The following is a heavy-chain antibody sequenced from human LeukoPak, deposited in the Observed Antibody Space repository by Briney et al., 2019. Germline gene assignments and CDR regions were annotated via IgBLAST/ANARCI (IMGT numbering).Heavy chain of an antibody. CDR2: IYHSGTT. V-gene: IGHV4-28*01. CDR1: GYSITSSSW. CDR3: ARKENVYYYFDY. Sequence: SETLSLTCAVSGYSITSSSWWGRIRQPPGKGLEWIGYIYHSGTTYYNPSLQSRVTMSVDTSKNQFSLKLSSVTAVDTAAYYCARKENVYYYFDYWGQGTLVTVSS. J-gene: IGHJ4*02. D-gene: IGHD3-10*01.